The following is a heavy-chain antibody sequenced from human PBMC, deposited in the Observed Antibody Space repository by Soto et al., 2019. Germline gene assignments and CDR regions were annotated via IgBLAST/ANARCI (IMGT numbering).Heavy chain of an antibody. CDR2: INYRGST. V-gene: IGHV4-31*03. J-gene: IGHJ4*02. D-gene: IGHD2-15*01. Sequence: QVQLQESGPGLVRPSQTLSLTCTVSGGSINSGDSYWNWIRQHPEKGLEWIGYINYRGSTFYNPSLKSRIITSVDTSKNQFSLSLSPVTAADTAVYYCARDAPGVAPYWGQGTLVTVSS. CDR1: GGSINSGDSY. CDR3: ARDAPGVAPY.